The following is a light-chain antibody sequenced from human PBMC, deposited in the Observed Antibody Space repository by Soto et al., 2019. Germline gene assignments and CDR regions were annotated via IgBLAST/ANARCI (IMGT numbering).Light chain of an antibody. Sequence: DIQMTQSPSTLSASVGDRVTITCRASQSISSWLAWYQQKPGKAPKLLIYDASSLESGVPSRFSGSGSGKEFTLTISSLQPDDFATYYYQQYNSYWTFGQGTKVDIK. CDR2: DAS. J-gene: IGKJ1*01. V-gene: IGKV1-5*01. CDR3: QQYNSYWT. CDR1: QSISSW.